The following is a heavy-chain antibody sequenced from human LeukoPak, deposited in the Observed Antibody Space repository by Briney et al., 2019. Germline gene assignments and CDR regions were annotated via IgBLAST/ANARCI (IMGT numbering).Heavy chain of an antibody. V-gene: IGHV4-39*01. CDR2: IYYSGRT. Sequence: SETLSLTCSVSGDSIRTSSYYWGWIRQPPGKGLEWIGSIYYSGRTYYNPSLKSRVTISVDTSKNQFSLKLSSVTAADTAVYYCARKNYAFDIWGQGTMVTVSS. CDR3: ARKNYAFDI. CDR1: GDSIRTSSYY. J-gene: IGHJ3*02.